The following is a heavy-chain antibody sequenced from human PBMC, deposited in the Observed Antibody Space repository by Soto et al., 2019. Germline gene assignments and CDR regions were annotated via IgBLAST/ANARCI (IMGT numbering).Heavy chain of an antibody. CDR3: ARSFLAAAGIYYYYGMDV. Sequence: ASVKVSCKVSGYTLTELSMHWVRQAPGKGLEWMGGFDPEDGETIYAQKFQGRVTMTEDTSTDTAYMELSSLRSEDTAVYYCARSFLAAAGIYYYYGMDVWGQGTTVTVSS. D-gene: IGHD6-13*01. V-gene: IGHV1-24*01. CDR1: GYTLTELS. CDR2: FDPEDGET. J-gene: IGHJ6*02.